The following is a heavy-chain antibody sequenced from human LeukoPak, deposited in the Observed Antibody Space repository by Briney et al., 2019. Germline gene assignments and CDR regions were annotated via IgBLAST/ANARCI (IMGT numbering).Heavy chain of an antibody. CDR1: GGSISSYF. CDR3: ARDSYYGSGRPSAWFDP. CDR2: IYTSGTT. J-gene: IGHJ5*02. V-gene: IGHV4-4*07. Sequence: SETLSLTCTVSGGSISSYFWSWIRRPAGKGLEWIGRIYTSGTTNYNTTLKSRLTMSVDTSKNQFSLRLSSVTAADTAVYYCARDSYYGSGRPSAWFDPWGQGTLVTVSS. D-gene: IGHD3-10*01.